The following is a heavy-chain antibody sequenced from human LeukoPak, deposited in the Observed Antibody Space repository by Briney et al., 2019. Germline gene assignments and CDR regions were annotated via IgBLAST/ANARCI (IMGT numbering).Heavy chain of an antibody. CDR1: GFTVSSTY. V-gene: IGHV3-66*01. CDR2: IYGGGST. CDR3: ARVLLGDYFDY. D-gene: IGHD3-16*01. J-gene: IGHJ4*02. Sequence: GGSLRLSCAASGFTVSSTYMSWVRQAPGKGLEWVSVIYGGGSTYYAASVKGRFTISRDNSKNTLYLQMNSLRAEDTAVYYCARVLLGDYFDYWGQGTLVTVPS.